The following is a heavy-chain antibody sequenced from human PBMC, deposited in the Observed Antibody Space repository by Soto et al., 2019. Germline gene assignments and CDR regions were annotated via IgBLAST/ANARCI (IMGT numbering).Heavy chain of an antibody. CDR2: MSGSGGST. V-gene: IGHV3-23*01. Sequence: EVRLSESGGGLVQPGGSLRLSCAASGFTFSTYAMSWVRQAPGKGLEWVSGMSGSGGSTYYADSVKGRFTISRDNSKNTLYLQMNSLRAEDTAVYYCMNLYSYGSGSYYKWGQGTLVTVSS. CDR1: GFTFSTYA. CDR3: MNLYSYGSGSYYK. D-gene: IGHD3-10*01. J-gene: IGHJ4*02.